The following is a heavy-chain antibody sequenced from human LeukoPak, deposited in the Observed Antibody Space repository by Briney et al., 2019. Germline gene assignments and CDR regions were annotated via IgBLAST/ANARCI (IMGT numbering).Heavy chain of an antibody. CDR3: ARNRVGETGYFYY. V-gene: IGHV1-18*01. D-gene: IGHD1-26*01. CDR1: GYTFTSYG. CDR2: ISAYNGNR. J-gene: IGHJ4*01. Sequence: ASVKVSCKDSGYTFTSYGIKWVRQAPGQGLEWMGWISAYNGNRNYAQRFQGRVTMTTNSSTRTAYMELRSLRSDDTAIYYCARNRVGETGYFYYWGQGTLVTVSS.